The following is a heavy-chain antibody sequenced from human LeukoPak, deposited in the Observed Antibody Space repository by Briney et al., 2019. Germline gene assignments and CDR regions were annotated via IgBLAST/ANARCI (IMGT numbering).Heavy chain of an antibody. D-gene: IGHD3-9*01. CDR2: IYTSGST. J-gene: IGHJ6*03. CDR1: GGSISSGSYY. CDR3: ARLPTYPNFDWLLYHMDV. V-gene: IGHV4-61*02. Sequence: SETLSLTCTVSGGSISSGSYYWSWIRQPAGKGLEWIGRIYTSGSTNYNPSLKSRVTISVDTSKNQFSLKLSSVTAADTAVYYCARLPTYPNFDWLLYHMDVWGKGTTVTVSS.